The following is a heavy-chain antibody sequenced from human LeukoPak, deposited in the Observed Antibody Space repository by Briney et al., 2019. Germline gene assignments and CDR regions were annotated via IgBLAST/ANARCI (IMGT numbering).Heavy chain of an antibody. Sequence: GRSLRLSCAASGFTFSSYAMHWVRQAPGKGLECVAVISYDGSNKYYADSVKGRFTISRDNSKNTLYLQMNSLRAEDTAVYYCARDTLEMATVQFDYWGQGTLVTVSS. V-gene: IGHV3-30-3*01. J-gene: IGHJ4*02. CDR3: ARDTLEMATVQFDY. CDR2: ISYDGSNK. CDR1: GFTFSSYA. D-gene: IGHD5-24*01.